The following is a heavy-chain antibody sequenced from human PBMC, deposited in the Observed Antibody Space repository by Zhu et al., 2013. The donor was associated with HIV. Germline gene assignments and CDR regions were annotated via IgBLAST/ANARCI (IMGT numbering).Heavy chain of an antibody. CDR1: GGSISSGDYY. Sequence: QVQLQESGPGLVKPSQTLSLTCTVSGGSISSGDYYWSWIRQPPGKGLEWIGYIYYSGSTYYNPSLKSRVTISVDTSKSQFSLNLSSVTPADTAVYYCARGFGGGGRDQKRHYYYYMDVWGKGTTVIVSS. CDR2: IYYSGST. V-gene: IGHV4-30-4*01. J-gene: IGHJ6*03. D-gene: IGHD2-15*01. CDR3: ARGFGGGGRDQKRHYYYYMDV.